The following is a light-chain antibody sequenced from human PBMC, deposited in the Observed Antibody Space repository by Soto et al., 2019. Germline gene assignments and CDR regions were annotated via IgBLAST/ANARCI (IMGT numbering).Light chain of an antibody. CDR2: DAS. Sequence: EIVLTQSPATLSLSPGERATLSCRASQSVSSYLAWYQQKPGQAPRLLVYDASNRATGIPARFSGSGSGTDFTLTISSLEPEDFAIYYCQQRRNWRPVTFGGGTKVEIK. V-gene: IGKV3-11*01. CDR3: QQRRNWRPVT. J-gene: IGKJ4*01. CDR1: QSVSSY.